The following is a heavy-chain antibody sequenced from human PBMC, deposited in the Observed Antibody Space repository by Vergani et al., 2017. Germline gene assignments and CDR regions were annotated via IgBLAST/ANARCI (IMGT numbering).Heavy chain of an antibody. CDR1: GFTFSSYA. CDR2: ISYDGSNK. V-gene: IGHV3-30-3*01. D-gene: IGHD6-13*01. Sequence: QVQLVESGGGVVQPGRSLRLSCAASGFTFSSYAMHWVRQAPGKGLEWVAVISYDGSNKYYADSVKGRFTISRDNSKNTLYLQMNSLRAEDTAVYYCARDGVAAAERLDVWGQGTTVTVSS. CDR3: ARDGVAAAERLDV. J-gene: IGHJ6*02.